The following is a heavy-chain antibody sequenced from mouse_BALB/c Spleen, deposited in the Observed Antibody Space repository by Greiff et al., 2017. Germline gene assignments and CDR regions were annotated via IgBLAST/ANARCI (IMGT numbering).Heavy chain of an antibody. Sequence: VQLQQSGPGLVQPSQRLSITCTVSGFSLTSYGVHWVRQSPGKGLEWLGVIWSGGSTDYNAAFISRLSISKDNSKSQVFFKMNSLQATDTAIYYCASYGNTWFAYWGQGTLVTVSA. J-gene: IGHJ3*01. V-gene: IGHV2-2*02. CDR2: IWSGGST. CDR3: ASYGNTWFAY. D-gene: IGHD2-1*01. CDR1: GFSLTSYG.